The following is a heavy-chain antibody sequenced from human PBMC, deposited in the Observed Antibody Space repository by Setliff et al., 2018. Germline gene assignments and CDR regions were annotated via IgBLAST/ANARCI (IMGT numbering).Heavy chain of an antibody. CDR3: GRHPSSHYMDF. Sequence: ASVKVSCKASGYTFTDYSIHWVRQAPGQGLDWVGWINPNTGVTKHAEKFQGRITMTRDTSITTVYMELTGLTSADTDVCYCGRHPSSHYMDFWGKGTTVTVSS. V-gene: IGHV1-2*02. CDR1: GYTFTDYS. J-gene: IGHJ6*03. CDR2: INPNTGVT.